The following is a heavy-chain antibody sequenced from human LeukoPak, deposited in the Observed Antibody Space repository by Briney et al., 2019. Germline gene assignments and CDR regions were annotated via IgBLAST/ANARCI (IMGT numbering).Heavy chain of an antibody. J-gene: IGHJ4*02. Sequence: GVSLRLSCAASGFTFSSYGMHWVRQAPGKGLEWVAVIWYDGSNKYYADSVKGRFTISRDNSKNTLYLQMNSLRAEDTAVYYCARGVGGSNYDFWSGPNYFDYWGQGTLVTVSS. CDR2: IWYDGSNK. D-gene: IGHD3-3*01. CDR3: ARGVGGSNYDFWSGPNYFDY. CDR1: GFTFSSYG. V-gene: IGHV3-33*01.